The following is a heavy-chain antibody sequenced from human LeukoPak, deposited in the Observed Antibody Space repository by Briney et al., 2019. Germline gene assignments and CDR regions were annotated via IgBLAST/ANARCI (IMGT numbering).Heavy chain of an antibody. CDR1: GYTFTGFY. D-gene: IGHD3-10*01. J-gene: IGHJ4*02. CDR3: AREEVSVISDTCCSGLGY. Sequence: ASVKVSCKASGYTFTGFYMHWVRQAPGQGLEWMGWINPNSGGTNYAQKFQGRVTMTRDASINTAYMELSSLRSDDTAVYYCAREEVSVISDTCCSGLGYWGQGTLVTVSS. V-gene: IGHV1-2*02. CDR2: INPNSGGT.